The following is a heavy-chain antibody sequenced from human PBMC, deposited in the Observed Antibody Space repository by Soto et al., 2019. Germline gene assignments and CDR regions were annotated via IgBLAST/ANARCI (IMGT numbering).Heavy chain of an antibody. CDR3: ARGIAGTIRGVMDV. D-gene: IGHD1-7*01. J-gene: IGHJ6*02. Sequence: SETLSLTCTVSGGSISSDNYYWSWIRRPPGKGLEWIGYIYYSGSAYYNPSLKSRVTISVDTSKNQFSLEVTSVTAADTAVYYCARGIAGTIRGVMDVWGQGTTVTVYS. CDR2: IYYSGSA. CDR1: GGSISSDNYY. V-gene: IGHV4-30-4*01.